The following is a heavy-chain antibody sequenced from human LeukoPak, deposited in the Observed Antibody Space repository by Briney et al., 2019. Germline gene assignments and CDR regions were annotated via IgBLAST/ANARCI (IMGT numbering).Heavy chain of an antibody. CDR1: GFTFSSYA. CDR2: ISGSGGST. V-gene: IGHV3-23*01. CDR3: AKPVVVTAIRNSYFDY. D-gene: IGHD2-21*02. J-gene: IGHJ4*02. Sequence: PGGSLRLSCAASGFTFSSYAMSWVRQAPGKGLEWVSAISGSGGSTYYADSVKGRFTISRDNSKNTLYLQMNSLRAEDTAVYYCAKPVVVTAIRNSYFDYWGQGTLVTVSS.